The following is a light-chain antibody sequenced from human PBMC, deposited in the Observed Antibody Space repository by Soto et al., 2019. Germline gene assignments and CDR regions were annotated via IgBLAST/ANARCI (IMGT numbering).Light chain of an antibody. J-gene: IGKJ2*01. Sequence: EIVLTQSPGTLSLSPGERATLSCRASQTVRSSRLAWYQQKPGQTPKVLIYGASTRATGVADRFSGSGSGTDFTLTISRLEPEDFAVYYCLQYGNSPPYTFGQGTKLEIK. CDR1: QTVRSSR. CDR2: GAS. V-gene: IGKV3-20*01. CDR3: LQYGNSPPYT.